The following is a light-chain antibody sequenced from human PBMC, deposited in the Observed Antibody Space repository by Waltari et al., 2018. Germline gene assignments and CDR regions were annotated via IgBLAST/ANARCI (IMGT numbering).Light chain of an antibody. CDR1: SSDVGGYNY. CDR2: DVS. Sequence: HSALTQPRSVSGSPGQPVTISCTGTSSDVGGYNYVSWYQQHPGKAPKLMIYDVSKRPSGVPDRFSGSKSGNTASLTISGLQAEDEADYYCCSYAGSYTHVVFGGGTKLTVL. J-gene: IGLJ2*01. CDR3: CSYAGSYTHVV. V-gene: IGLV2-11*01.